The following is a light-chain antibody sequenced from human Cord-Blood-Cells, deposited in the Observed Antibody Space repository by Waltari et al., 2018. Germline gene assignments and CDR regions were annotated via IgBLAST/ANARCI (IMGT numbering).Light chain of an antibody. V-gene: IGLV2-14*03. CDR3: SSYTSSSTWV. CDR2: DVS. J-gene: IGLJ3*02. Sequence: QCALTQPASESASPRQSLTISCAGTSSDVGGSNYVSWYHQHPGKAPKLMIYDVSNRPSGVSNRFSGSKSGNTASLTISGLQAEDEADYYCSSYTSSSTWVFGGGTKLTVL. CDR1: SSDVGGSNY.